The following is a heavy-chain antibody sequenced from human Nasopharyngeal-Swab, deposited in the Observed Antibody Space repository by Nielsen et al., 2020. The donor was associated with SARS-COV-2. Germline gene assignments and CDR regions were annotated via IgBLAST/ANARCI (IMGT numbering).Heavy chain of an antibody. CDR1: GFALSDSY. Sequence: GESLKISCVASGFALSDSYMSWIRQAPEKGPEWHSYNRGGSSDPNYADSVKDRFTISRHNAKKSLFLEMHSRRAEDTAVYHCARVGGSGWNREINWFDPWGQGTLVTVSS. J-gene: IGHJ5*02. V-gene: IGHV3-11*03. D-gene: IGHD6-19*01. CDR3: ARVGGSGWNREINWFDP. CDR2: NRGGSSDP.